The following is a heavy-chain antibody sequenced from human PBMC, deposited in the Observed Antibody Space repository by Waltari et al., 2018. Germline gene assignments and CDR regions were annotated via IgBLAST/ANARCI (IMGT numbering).Heavy chain of an antibody. CDR2: ISYGVRT. D-gene: IGHD3-22*01. CDR3: ARHGGDRWLYNSRTPTHIDY. V-gene: IGHV4-39*01. J-gene: IGHJ4*02. Sequence: HLQESGPGLVKPSETLSLICAVSGGSISSTSYYWGWIRQPPGKGLEWIGNISYGVRTSYNPSLKSRVTMSAETSKTQYSLKLRSVTAADTAVYYCARHGGDRWLYNSRTPTHIDYWGQGILVTVSS. CDR1: GGSISSTSYY.